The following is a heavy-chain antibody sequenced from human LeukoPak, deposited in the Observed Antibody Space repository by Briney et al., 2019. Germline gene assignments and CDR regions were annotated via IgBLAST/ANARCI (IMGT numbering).Heavy chain of an antibody. J-gene: IGHJ4*02. CDR3: ASIVGATTGDY. V-gene: IGHV1-69*02. Sequence: SVKVSCKASGGTFSSYTISWVRQAPGQALEWMGRIIPILGIANYAQKFQGRVTITADKSTSTAYMELSSLRSEDTAVYSCASIVGATTGDYWGQGTLVTVSS. CDR2: IIPILGIA. CDR1: GGTFSSYT. D-gene: IGHD1-26*01.